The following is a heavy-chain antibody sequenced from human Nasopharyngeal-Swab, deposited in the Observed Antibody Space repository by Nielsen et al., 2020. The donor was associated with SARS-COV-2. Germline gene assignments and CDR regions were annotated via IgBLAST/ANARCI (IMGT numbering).Heavy chain of an antibody. D-gene: IGHD3-9*01. Sequence: GESLKISCAASGFTFSSYNMNWVRQAPGKGLEWVSSISSSSSYIYYADSVQGRFTISRDNAKHSLYLQMNSLRAEDTAVYYCARGCVLTGPSCYYYGMDVWGQGTTVTVSS. CDR3: ARGCVLTGPSCYYYGMDV. V-gene: IGHV3-21*01. CDR1: GFTFSSYN. CDR2: ISSSSSYI. J-gene: IGHJ6*02.